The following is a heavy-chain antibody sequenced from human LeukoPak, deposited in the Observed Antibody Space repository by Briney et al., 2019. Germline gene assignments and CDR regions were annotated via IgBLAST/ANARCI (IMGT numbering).Heavy chain of an antibody. J-gene: IGHJ3*02. CDR2: ICSNNSSI. CDR1: GFAFSSYS. Sequence: PGGSLRLSCAASGFAFSSYSMSSVRQAPGKGLEWVSSICSNNSSIYNADSVKARFTTSRENAKNSLYLQMNSLRAEDTAVYYCARVGASMIDAFDIWGQGTMVTVSS. V-gene: IGHV3-21*01. D-gene: IGHD3-22*01. CDR3: ARVGASMIDAFDI.